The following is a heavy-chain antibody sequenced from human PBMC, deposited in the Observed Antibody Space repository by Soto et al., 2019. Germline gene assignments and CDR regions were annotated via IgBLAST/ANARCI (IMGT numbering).Heavy chain of an antibody. CDR3: ARGPSYGSGRQRYYYGMDV. D-gene: IGHD3-10*01. CDR2: INHSGST. CDR1: GGSLSGYY. V-gene: IGHV4-34*01. Sequence: SETLSLTCAVYGGSLSGYYWSWIRQPPGKGLEWIGEINHSGSTNYNPSLKSRVTISVDTSKNQFSLKLSSVTAADTAVYYCARGPSYGSGRQRYYYGMDVWGQGTTVTVSS. J-gene: IGHJ6*02.